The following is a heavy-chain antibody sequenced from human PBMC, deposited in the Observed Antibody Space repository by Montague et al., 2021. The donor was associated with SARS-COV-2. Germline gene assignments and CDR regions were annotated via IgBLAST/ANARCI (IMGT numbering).Heavy chain of an antibody. CDR3: AREAAPQYCAGGGCYRPEDY. J-gene: IGHJ4*02. V-gene: IGHV3-21*01. Sequence: SLRLSCAASGFTFSSFSMNWVRQAPGKGLEWVAVIGSSSSYIYYADSVKGRFTISRDNAKNSLYLQMNSLRGEDTAIYYCAREAAPQYCAGGGCYRPEDYWGQGTQVTVSS. CDR1: GFTFSSFS. D-gene: IGHD2-15*01. CDR2: IGSSSSYI.